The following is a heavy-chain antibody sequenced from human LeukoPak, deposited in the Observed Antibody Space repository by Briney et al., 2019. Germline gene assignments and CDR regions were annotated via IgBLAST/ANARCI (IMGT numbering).Heavy chain of an antibody. CDR3: ARGRYCTNRVCYFLKALDI. V-gene: IGHV3-48*03. D-gene: IGHD2-8*01. CDR2: ISSSDSTI. J-gene: IGHJ3*02. Sequence: GGSLRLSCAASGFTFSSYAMSWVRQTPGKGLEWVSYISSSDSTIYYADSVKGRFTISRDNDKSSVYLQMHSLRAEDTAVYYCARGRYCTNRVCYFLKALDIWGQGTMVTVSS. CDR1: GFTFSSYA.